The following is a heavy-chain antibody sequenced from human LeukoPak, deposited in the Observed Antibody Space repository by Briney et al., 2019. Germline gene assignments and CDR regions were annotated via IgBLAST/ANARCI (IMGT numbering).Heavy chain of an antibody. J-gene: IGHJ4*02. CDR3: AKNALFGVVISYFDY. CDR2: ISGSGGST. CDR1: GFTFSSYA. V-gene: IGHV3-23*01. Sequence: GGSLRLSCAASGFTFSSYAMRWVRQAPGKGLEWVSAISGSGGSTYYADSVKGRFTISRDNSKNTLYLQMNSLRAEDTAVYYCAKNALFGVVISYFDYWGQGALVTVSS. D-gene: IGHD3-3*01.